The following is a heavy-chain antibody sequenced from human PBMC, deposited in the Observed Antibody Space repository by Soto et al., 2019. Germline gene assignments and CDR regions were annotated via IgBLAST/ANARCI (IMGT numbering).Heavy chain of an antibody. J-gene: IGHJ3*02. Sequence: EVQLVQSGAEVKKPGESLKISCKGSGYSFTSYWIGWVRQMPGKGLECMGIIYPGDSDTRYSPSFQGQVTISADKSIRTGDVQGSSLKAADTDKYDCAIPRSPGGGYDAFDIWGQGTIVTGSS. V-gene: IGHV5-51*03. CDR2: IYPGDSDT. D-gene: IGHD1-26*01. CDR1: GYSFTSYW. CDR3: AIPRSPGGGYDAFDI.